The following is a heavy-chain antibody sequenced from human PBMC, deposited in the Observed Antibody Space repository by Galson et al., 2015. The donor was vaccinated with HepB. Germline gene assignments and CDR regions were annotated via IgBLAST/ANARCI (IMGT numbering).Heavy chain of an antibody. D-gene: IGHD3-22*01. CDR1: GFTFSSYG. CDR2: IWYDGSNK. Sequence: SLRLSCAASGFTFSSYGMHWVRQAPGKGLEWVAVIWYDGSNKYYADSVKGRFTISRDNSKNTLYLQMNSLRAEDTAVYYCARDPYYYDSSGYPGGAFDIWGQGTMVTVSS. V-gene: IGHV3-33*01. J-gene: IGHJ3*02. CDR3: ARDPYYYDSSGYPGGAFDI.